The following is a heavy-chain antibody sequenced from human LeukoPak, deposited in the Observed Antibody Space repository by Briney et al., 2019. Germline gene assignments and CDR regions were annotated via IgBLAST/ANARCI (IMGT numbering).Heavy chain of an antibody. V-gene: IGHV3-23*01. J-gene: IGHJ4*02. CDR1: GFTFSSYA. CDR3: AKDYPYYDFWSGYYRSYFDY. CDR2: ISGSGGST. D-gene: IGHD3-3*01. Sequence: GGYLTLSCAASGFTFSSYAMSWLRQAPGKGLEWVSAISGSGGSTYYADSVKGRFTISRDNSKNTLYLQMKSLRAEDTAVYYCAKDYPYYDFWSGYYRSYFDYWGQGTLVTVSS.